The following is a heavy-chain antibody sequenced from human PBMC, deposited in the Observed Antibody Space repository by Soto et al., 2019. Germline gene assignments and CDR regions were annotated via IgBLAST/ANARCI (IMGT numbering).Heavy chain of an antibody. CDR1: GGSISSGGYY. CDR2: IYYSGNT. Sequence: QVQLQESGPGLVKPSQTLSLTCTVSGGSISSGGYYWSWIRQHPGKGLEWIGYIYYSGNTYYNPSLKSRLIMSVDTSKNQFSLRLSSVTAADTAVYYCAGGYSDYDHAWSFDYWGQGTLITVSS. V-gene: IGHV4-31*03. D-gene: IGHD5-12*01. J-gene: IGHJ4*02. CDR3: AGGYSDYDHAWSFDY.